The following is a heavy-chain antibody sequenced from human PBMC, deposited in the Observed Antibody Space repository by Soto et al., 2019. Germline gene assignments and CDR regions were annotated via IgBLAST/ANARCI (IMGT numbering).Heavy chain of an antibody. CDR3: ARIDYGDYEDYYYGMDV. CDR1: GGSISSYY. V-gene: IGHV4-59*08. D-gene: IGHD4-17*01. J-gene: IGHJ6*02. Sequence: SETLSLTCTVSGGSISSYYWSWIRQPPGKGLEWIGYIYYSGSTNYNPSLKSRVTISVDTSKNQFSLKLSSVTAADTAVYYCARIDYGDYEDYYYGMDVWGQGTTVTVSS. CDR2: IYYSGST.